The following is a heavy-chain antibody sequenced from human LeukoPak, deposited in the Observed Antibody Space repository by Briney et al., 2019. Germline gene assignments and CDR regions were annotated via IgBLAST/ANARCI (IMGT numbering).Heavy chain of an antibody. V-gene: IGHV4-59*12. Sequence: SETLSLTCAVYGGSFSGYYWSWIRQPPGKGLEWIGYIYYSGSTNYNPSLKSRVTISVDTSKNQFSLKLSSVTAADTAVYYCARALGTSTSDVNHWGQGTLVTVSS. CDR3: ARALGTSTSDVNH. J-gene: IGHJ5*02. CDR2: IYYSGST. CDR1: GGSFSGYY. D-gene: IGHD7-27*01.